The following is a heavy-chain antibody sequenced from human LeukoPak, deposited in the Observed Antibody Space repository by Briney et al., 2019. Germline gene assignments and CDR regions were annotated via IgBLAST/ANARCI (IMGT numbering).Heavy chain of an antibody. CDR1: GFTVITND. D-gene: IGHD1-14*01. CDR3: ARGVEPLAANTLAY. Sequence: GGSLRFSCAASGFTVITNDMTWVRQAPGKGLEWVSVLYSDGNTKYADSVQGRFTISRDNSKNTLYLEVNSLSPDDTAVYYCARGVEPLAANTLAYWGQGTLVTVSS. V-gene: IGHV3-53*01. J-gene: IGHJ4*02. CDR2: LYSDGNT.